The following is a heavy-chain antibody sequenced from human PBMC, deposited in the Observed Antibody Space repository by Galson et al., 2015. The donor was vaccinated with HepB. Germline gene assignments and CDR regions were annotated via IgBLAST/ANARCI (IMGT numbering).Heavy chain of an antibody. D-gene: IGHD3-22*01. CDR1: GFTFSDYE. Sequence: SLRLSCAASGFTFSDYEMNWVRQAPGKGLECVSYISSSGSTIYYADSVKGRFTISRDNAKNSLYLQMNSLRAEDTAVYYCARDRRGYYDSSVEVGAFDIWGQGTMVTVSS. V-gene: IGHV3-48*03. J-gene: IGHJ3*02. CDR2: ISSSGSTI. CDR3: ARDRRGYYDSSVEVGAFDI.